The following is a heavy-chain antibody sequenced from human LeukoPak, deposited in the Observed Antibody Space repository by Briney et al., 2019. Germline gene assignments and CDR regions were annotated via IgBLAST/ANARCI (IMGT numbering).Heavy chain of an antibody. CDR1: GFTFSSYA. CDR3: ARERGGSGFAGYFDY. V-gene: IGHV3-30*04. D-gene: IGHD3-22*01. CDR2: ISYDGSNK. Sequence: GRSLRLSCAASGFTFSSYAMHWVRQAPGKGLEWVAVISYDGSNKYYADSVKGRFTISRDNSKNTLSLQLNSPRAEDTAVYYCARERGGSGFAGYFDYWGQGTLVTVSS. J-gene: IGHJ4*02.